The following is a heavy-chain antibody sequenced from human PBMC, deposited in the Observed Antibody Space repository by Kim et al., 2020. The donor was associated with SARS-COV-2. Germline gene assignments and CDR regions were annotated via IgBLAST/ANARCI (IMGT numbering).Heavy chain of an antibody. Sequence: GGSLRLSCAASGFTFSSYSMNWVRQAPGKGLEWVSYISSSSSTIYYADSVKGRFTISRDNAKNSLYLQMNSLRDEDTAVYYFARDYYYDSSGYRGAFDIWGQGTMVTVSS. D-gene: IGHD3-22*01. J-gene: IGHJ3*02. V-gene: IGHV3-48*02. CDR1: GFTFSSYS. CDR3: ARDYYYDSSGYRGAFDI. CDR2: ISSSSSTI.